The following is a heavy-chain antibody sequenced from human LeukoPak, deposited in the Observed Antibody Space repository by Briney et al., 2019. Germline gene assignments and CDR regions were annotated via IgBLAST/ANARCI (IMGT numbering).Heavy chain of an antibody. CDR3: ARGKYTHSDY. J-gene: IGHJ4*02. CDR2: ISPSGGST. V-gene: IGHV1-46*01. D-gene: IGHD2-2*02. Sequence: GASVKVSCKAFGYTFTSNYMHWVRQAPGQGPEWMGVISPSGGSTTYAQKFQGRVTLTRDMSTSTDYLELSSLRSEDTAVYYCARGKYTHSDYWGQGTLVTVSS. CDR1: GYTFTSNY.